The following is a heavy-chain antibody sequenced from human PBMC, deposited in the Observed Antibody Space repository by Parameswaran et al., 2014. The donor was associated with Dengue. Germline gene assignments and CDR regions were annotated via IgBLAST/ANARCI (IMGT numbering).Heavy chain of an antibody. J-gene: IGHJ4*02. CDR2: ISGSGGST. V-gene: IGHV3-23*01. CDR3: ANPNYDILTGYTY. Sequence: VRQAPGKGLEWVSAISGSGGSTYYADSVKGRFTISRDNSKNTLYLQMNSLRAEDTAVYYCANPNYDILTGYTYWGQGTLVTVSS. D-gene: IGHD3-9*01.